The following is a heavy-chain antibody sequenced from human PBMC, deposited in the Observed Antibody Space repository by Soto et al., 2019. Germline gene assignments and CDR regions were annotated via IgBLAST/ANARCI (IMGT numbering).Heavy chain of an antibody. V-gene: IGHV3-49*04. D-gene: IGHD3-22*01. Sequence: PGGSRRLSCTPSGFTFGDYAMSWVRRAPGRGREGVGFLRSKAYGGTTEYAASVKGRFTISRDDSKSIAYLQMNSLKTEDTAVFYCTRTAGYYDSSGYYSGYYYYGMDVWGRGTTVTVSS. CDR3: TRTAGYYDSSGYYSGYYYYGMDV. J-gene: IGHJ6*02. CDR1: GFTFGDYA. CDR2: LRSKAYGGTT.